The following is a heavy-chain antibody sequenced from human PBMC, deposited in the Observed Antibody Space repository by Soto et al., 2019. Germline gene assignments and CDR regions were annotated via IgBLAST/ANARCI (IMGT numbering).Heavy chain of an antibody. CDR1: GYTLTELS. J-gene: IGHJ6*02. V-gene: IGHV1-24*01. CDR3: ATWGASKLGEYYYYYYGMDV. D-gene: IGHD6-6*01. CDR2: FDPEDGET. Sequence: ASVKVSCKVSGYTLTELSMHWVRQAPGKGLEWMGGFDPEDGETIYAQKFQGRVTMTEDTSTDTAYMELSSLRSEDTAVYYCATWGASKLGEYYYYYYGMDVWGQGTTVTVSS.